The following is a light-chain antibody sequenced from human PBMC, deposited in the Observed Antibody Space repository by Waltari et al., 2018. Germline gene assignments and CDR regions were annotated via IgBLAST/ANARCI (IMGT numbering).Light chain of an antibody. CDR1: SSRFGRNY. CDR3: AAWDDSLSGLWV. Sequence: QSVLTQPPSVSGSPGQRVTISCSGISSRFGRNYVFWYQQLPGTAPKLLIYRNDQRLSGVPDRFSGSKSGTSASLAISGLQSEDEAAYYCAAWDDSLSGLWVFGGGTMLTVL. V-gene: IGLV1-47*01. J-gene: IGLJ3*02. CDR2: RND.